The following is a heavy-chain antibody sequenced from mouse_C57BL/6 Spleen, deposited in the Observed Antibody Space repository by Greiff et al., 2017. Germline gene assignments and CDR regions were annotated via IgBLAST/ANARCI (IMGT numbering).Heavy chain of an antibody. CDR2: IHPNSGST. Sequence: VKLVESGAELVKPGASVKLSCKASGYTFTSYWMHWVKQRPGQGLEWIGMIHPNSGSTNYNEKFKSKATLTVDKSSSTAYMQLSSLTSEDSAVYYCARSDGTAWFAYWGQGTLVTVSA. D-gene: IGHD4-1*01. J-gene: IGHJ3*01. CDR3: ARSDGTAWFAY. CDR1: GYTFTSYW. V-gene: IGHV1-64*01.